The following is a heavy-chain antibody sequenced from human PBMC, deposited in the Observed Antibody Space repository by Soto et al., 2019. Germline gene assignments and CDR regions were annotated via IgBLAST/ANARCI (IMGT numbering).Heavy chain of an antibody. D-gene: IGHD2-2*02. CDR3: AKDLVVPAAIRAYYYGMDV. CDR2: ISGSGGST. CDR1: GLTSSSYA. J-gene: IGHJ6*02. Sequence: GSMRDSCGAAGLTSSSYAMSCVSQAPGKGLEWVSAISGSGGSTYYADSVKGRFTISRDNSKNTLYLQMNSLRAEDTAVYYCAKDLVVPAAIRAYYYGMDVWGQGTTVTVPS. V-gene: IGHV3-23*01.